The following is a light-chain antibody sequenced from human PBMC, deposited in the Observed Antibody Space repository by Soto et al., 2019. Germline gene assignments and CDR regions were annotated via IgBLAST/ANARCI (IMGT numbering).Light chain of an antibody. CDR1: QSVSSS. J-gene: IGKJ4*01. V-gene: IGKV3-11*01. CDR3: QQRANWPPVT. Sequence: EIVLTQSPATLSLSPGEGATLSCRASQSVSSSLAWYQQKPGQAPRLLIYDASNRATGIPARFSGSGSGTDFTLTISSLEPEDFAVYYCQQRANWPPVTFGGGTKVDIK. CDR2: DAS.